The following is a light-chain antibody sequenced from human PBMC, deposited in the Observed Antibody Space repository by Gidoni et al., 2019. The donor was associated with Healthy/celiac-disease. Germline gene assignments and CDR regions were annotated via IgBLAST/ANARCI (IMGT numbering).Light chain of an antibody. CDR1: SSNIGSNT. Sequence: SVLTQPPSASGTPWQRVTISCSGSSSNIGSNTVNWYQQLPGTAPKLLIYSNNQRPSGVPDRFSGSKSGNSASLAISGLQSEDEADYYCAAWDDSLNGYVFGTGTKVTVL. CDR3: AAWDDSLNGYV. V-gene: IGLV1-44*01. J-gene: IGLJ1*01. CDR2: SNN.